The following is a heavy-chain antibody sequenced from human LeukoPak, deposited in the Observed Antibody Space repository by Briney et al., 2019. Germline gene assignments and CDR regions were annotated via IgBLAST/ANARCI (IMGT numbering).Heavy chain of an antibody. CDR2: IYTSGST. D-gene: IGHD4-17*01. Sequence: SETLSLTCTVSGGSISSGSYYWSWIRQPAGKGLEWIGRIYTSGSTNYNPSLKSRVTISVDTSKNQFSLKLSSVTAADTAVYYCARRHHDYGDPKIDYWGQGTLVTVSS. V-gene: IGHV4-61*02. CDR3: ARRHHDYGDPKIDY. CDR1: GGSISSGSYY. J-gene: IGHJ4*02.